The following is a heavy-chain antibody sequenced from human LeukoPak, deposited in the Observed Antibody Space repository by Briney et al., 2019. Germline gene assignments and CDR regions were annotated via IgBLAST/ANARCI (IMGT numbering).Heavy chain of an antibody. CDR1: GGSISSSSYY. D-gene: IGHD1-26*01. V-gene: IGHV4-39*01. CDR3: ARWSGSYFDY. J-gene: IGHJ4*02. CDR2: SYYSGST. Sequence: SETLSLTCTVSGGSISSSSYYWGWIRQPPGKGLEWIGSSYYSGSTYYNPSLKSRVTISVDTSKNQFSLKLSSVTAADTAVYYCARWSGSYFDYWGQGTLVTVSS.